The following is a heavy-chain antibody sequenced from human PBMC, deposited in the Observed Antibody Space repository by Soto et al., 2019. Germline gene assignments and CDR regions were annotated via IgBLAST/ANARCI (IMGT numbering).Heavy chain of an antibody. D-gene: IGHD6-19*01. CDR2: MHYSGST. J-gene: IGHJ4*02. Sequence: PSETLSLTCTVSGGSVSSSNYYWNWIRQPPGKRLEWIGYMHYSGSTNYNPSLKSRVTISVDTSKNQFSLKLSSVTAADTAVYYCASWYSSSWSNFDHWGQGILVTVSS. CDR1: GGSVSSSNYY. V-gene: IGHV4-61*01. CDR3: ASWYSSSWSNFDH.